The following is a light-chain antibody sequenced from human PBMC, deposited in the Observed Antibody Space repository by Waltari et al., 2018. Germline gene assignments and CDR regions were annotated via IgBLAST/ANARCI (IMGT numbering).Light chain of an antibody. CDR3: QQYNNWPPLFT. Sequence: ELVMTQSPATLSVSPGERATLSCRASQSVSSNLAWYQQKPGQAPRLLIYCASTRATGIPARFSGSGSGTEFTLTISSLQSEDFAVYYCQQYNNWPPLFTFGPGTKVAIK. J-gene: IGKJ3*01. CDR2: CAS. CDR1: QSVSSN. V-gene: IGKV3D-15*01.